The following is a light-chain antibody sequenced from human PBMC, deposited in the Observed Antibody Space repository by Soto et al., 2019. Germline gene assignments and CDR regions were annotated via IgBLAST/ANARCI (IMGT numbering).Light chain of an antibody. CDR2: GAS. CDR3: HQYGISPPT. V-gene: IGKV3D-20*01. Sequence: IVLTQSPATLSLSPGERATLSCGASQSVSSSYLAWYQQKPGQAPRLLISGASNRATGTPDRFSGSGSGTDFTLTITSLEPEDFAVFYCHQYGISPPTFGQGTKVDIK. J-gene: IGKJ1*01. CDR1: QSVSSSY.